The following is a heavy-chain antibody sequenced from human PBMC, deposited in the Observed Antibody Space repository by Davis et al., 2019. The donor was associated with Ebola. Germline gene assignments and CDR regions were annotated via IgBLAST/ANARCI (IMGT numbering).Heavy chain of an antibody. J-gene: IGHJ4*02. Sequence: GESLKISCAASGMTFNLYAMTWVRRAPGKGLEWLSGLSGSGGSTYYADSLKGRFKISRDNSKNTLYLEMNNLKTEDTAVYYCARSLAGWCINDRCRGGPFDSWGQGTLVTVSS. CDR2: LSGSGGST. CDR3: ARSLAGWCINDRCRGGPFDS. D-gene: IGHD4/OR15-4a*01. CDR1: GMTFNLYA. V-gene: IGHV3-23*01.